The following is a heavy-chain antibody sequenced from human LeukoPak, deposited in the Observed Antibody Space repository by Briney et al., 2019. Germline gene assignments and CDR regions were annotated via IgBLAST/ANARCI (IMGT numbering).Heavy chain of an antibody. Sequence: LPGGSLRLSCAASGFTFDDYGMSWVRQAPGKGLEWVSGINWNGGSTGYADSVKGRFTIYRENAKNSLYLQMDSLRAEDTALYYCAREGPATTTFDYWGQGTLVTVSS. CDR1: GFTFDDYG. V-gene: IGHV3-20*04. J-gene: IGHJ4*02. CDR2: INWNGGST. CDR3: AREGPATTTFDY. D-gene: IGHD5-12*01.